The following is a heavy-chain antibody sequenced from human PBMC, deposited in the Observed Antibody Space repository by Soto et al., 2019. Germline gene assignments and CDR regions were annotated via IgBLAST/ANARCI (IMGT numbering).Heavy chain of an antibody. CDR3: VKDSTLGPYNWNGWAFDY. D-gene: IGHD1-20*01. CDR2: IKEDGSAK. CDR1: GFTFNFFW. Sequence: GGSLRLSCAASGFTFNFFWMSWVRQAPGRGLEWVTNIKEDGSAKYYLDSVKGRFTVSRDNGGNSLYLHMSSLRAEDTAVYYCVKDSTLGPYNWNGWAFDYWGQGTLVTVSS. V-gene: IGHV3-7*01. J-gene: IGHJ4*02.